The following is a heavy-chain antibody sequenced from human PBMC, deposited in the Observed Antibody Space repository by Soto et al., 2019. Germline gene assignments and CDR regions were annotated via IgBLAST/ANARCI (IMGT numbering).Heavy chain of an antibody. D-gene: IGHD3-10*01. J-gene: IGHJ5*02. CDR2: INPNSGGT. CDR1: GYTFTGYY. CDR3: ARDRKSRGSGSYYRGVAGVWFDP. V-gene: IGHV1-2*04. Sequence: ASVKVSCKASGYTFTGYYMHWVRQAPGQGLEWMGWINPNSGGTNYAQKFQGWVTMTRDTSISTAYMELSRLRSDDTAVYYCARDRKSRGSGSYYRGVAGVWFDPWG.